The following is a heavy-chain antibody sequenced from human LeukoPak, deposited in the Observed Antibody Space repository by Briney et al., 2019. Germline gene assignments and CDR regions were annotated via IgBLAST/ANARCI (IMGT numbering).Heavy chain of an antibody. J-gene: IGHJ3*02. CDR2: IYYTGTT. CDR3: ARQTTVTTFAFDM. V-gene: IGHV4-59*08. D-gene: IGHD4-17*01. CDR1: GGSISIYY. Sequence: SETLSLTCSVSGGSISIYYWTWIRQIPGKGLEWIGYIYYTGTTNYNPLFESRATISVDTSKNQFSLKLSYVTAADTAVYYCARQTTVTTFAFDMWGQGTMVTVSS.